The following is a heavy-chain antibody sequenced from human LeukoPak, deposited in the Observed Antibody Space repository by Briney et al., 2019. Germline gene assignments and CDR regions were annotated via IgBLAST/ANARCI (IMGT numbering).Heavy chain of an antibody. CDR2: INSDGSIS. Sequence: GGSLRLTCAASGFTFSSYGMHWVRQVPGRGLVWVARINSDGSISDYADSVKGRFTIARDTAQNTLHLQMSSLRVEDTAVYYCTRDLMDYDVSTGLHHYYMDVWGQGTTVTVSS. J-gene: IGHJ6*02. V-gene: IGHV3-74*01. D-gene: IGHD3-9*01. CDR3: TRDLMDYDVSTGLHHYYMDV. CDR1: GFTFSSYG.